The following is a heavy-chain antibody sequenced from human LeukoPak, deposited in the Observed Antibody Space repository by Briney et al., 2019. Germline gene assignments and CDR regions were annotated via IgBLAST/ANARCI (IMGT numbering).Heavy chain of an antibody. CDR3: ARHIVVVPAALN. D-gene: IGHD2-2*01. CDR2: IYYSGST. V-gene: IGHV4-38-2*01. Sequence: SETLSLTCAVSGYSISSGYYWGWIRQPPGKGLEWIGSIYYSGSTYYNPSLKSRVTISVDTSKNQFSLKLSSVTAADTAVYYCARHIVVVPAALNWGQGTLVTVSS. CDR1: GYSISSGYY. J-gene: IGHJ1*01.